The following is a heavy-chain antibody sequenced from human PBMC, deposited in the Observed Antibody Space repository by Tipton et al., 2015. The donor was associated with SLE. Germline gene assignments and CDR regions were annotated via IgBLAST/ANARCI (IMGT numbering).Heavy chain of an antibody. CDR3: ARREEYYYDSSGYYSD. J-gene: IGHJ4*02. V-gene: IGHV3-11*04. Sequence: QVQLVQSGGGLVKPGGSLRLSCAASGFTFSDYYMSWIRQTPGKGLEWVSYISSSGSTIYYADAVKGRFTISRDNAKNSLYLQRNSMRAEDTAVYYCARREEYYYDSSGYYSDWGQGTLVTVSS. D-gene: IGHD3-22*01. CDR2: ISSSGSTI. CDR1: GFTFSDYY.